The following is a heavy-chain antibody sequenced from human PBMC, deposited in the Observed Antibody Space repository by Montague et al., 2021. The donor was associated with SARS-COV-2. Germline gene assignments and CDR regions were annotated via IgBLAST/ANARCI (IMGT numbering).Heavy chain of an antibody. V-gene: IGHV4-39*01. Sequence: ETLSLTCTVSGASISSSENSWGWIRQSPGKGLEWFGSIFYSGTTYFNPSLRSRIAISVDTSKNQFSLKVTSVTAADTAVYYCARHVTFGGVVVALDYWGQGVLVTV. D-gene: IGHD3-16*02. CDR1: GASISSSENS. CDR2: IFYSGTT. CDR3: ARHVTFGGVVVALDY. J-gene: IGHJ4*02.